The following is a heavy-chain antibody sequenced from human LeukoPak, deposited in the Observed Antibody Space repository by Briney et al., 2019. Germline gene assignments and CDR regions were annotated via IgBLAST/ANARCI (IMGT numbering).Heavy chain of an antibody. V-gene: IGHV4-61*02. CDR1: GGSISSGSYY. D-gene: IGHD1-26*01. CDR3: ARAWELLTFDY. J-gene: IGHJ4*02. CDR2: IYTSGST. Sequence: SETLSLTCTGSGGSISSGSYYWSWIRQPAGKGLEWIGRIYTSGSTNYNPSLKSRVTISVDTSKKQFSLKLSSVTAADTAVYYCARAWELLTFDYWGQGTLVTVSS.